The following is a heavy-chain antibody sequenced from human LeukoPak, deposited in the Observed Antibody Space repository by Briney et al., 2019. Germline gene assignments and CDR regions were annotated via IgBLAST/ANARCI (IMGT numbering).Heavy chain of an antibody. J-gene: IGHJ6*02. Sequence: GGSLRLSCAASGFTFSSYAMHWVRQAPGKGLEWVAVISYDGSNKYYADSVKGRFTISRDNSKNTLYLQMNSLRAEDTAVYYCARSHSSSWYTLSVYYYYGMDVWGQGTTVTVSS. CDR2: ISYDGSNK. CDR1: GFTFSSYA. D-gene: IGHD6-13*01. V-gene: IGHV3-30-3*01. CDR3: ARSHSSSWYTLSVYYYYGMDV.